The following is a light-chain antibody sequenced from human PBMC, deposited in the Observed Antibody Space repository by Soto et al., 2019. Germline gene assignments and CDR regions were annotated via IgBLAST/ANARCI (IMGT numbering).Light chain of an antibody. J-gene: IGKJ1*01. V-gene: IGKV3-15*01. CDR3: QQYYSTPRA. CDR2: GAS. Sequence: EIVMTQSPGTLSLSPGDTATLSCRASQSLGSDLAWYQQKPGQAPRLLIFGASARPTGIPARISGSGSGTEFTLTISSLQAEDVAVYYCQQYYSTPRAFGQGTKVDIK. CDR1: QSLGSD.